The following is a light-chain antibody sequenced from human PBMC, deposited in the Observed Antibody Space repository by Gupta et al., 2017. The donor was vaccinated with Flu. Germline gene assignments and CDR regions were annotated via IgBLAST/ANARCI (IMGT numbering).Light chain of an antibody. J-gene: IGLJ3*02. V-gene: IGLV2-14*01. CDR3: SSYTSSSTRV. CDR1: SSDVGSYNY. CDR2: EVT. Sequence: QSALTQPASVSGSPGQSITISCRGTSSDVGSYNYVPWYLQNPGSAPKLIIYEVTNRPSGVSNRFSGSKSGNTASLTISGLQAEDEADYYCSSYTSSSTRVFGGGTKLTVL.